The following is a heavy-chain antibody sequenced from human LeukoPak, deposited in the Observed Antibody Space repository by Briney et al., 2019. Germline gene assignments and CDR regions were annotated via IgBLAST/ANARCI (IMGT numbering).Heavy chain of an antibody. CDR1: GGSISSYY. J-gene: IGHJ3*02. CDR3: ARGLVGADAFDI. Sequence: SETLSLTCTVSGGSISSYYWSWLRQPPGKGLEWIGYIYYSGSTNYNPCLKSRVTISVDTSKNQFSLKLSSVTAADTAVYYCARGLVGADAFDIWGQGTMVTVSS. V-gene: IGHV4-59*01. CDR2: IYYSGST. D-gene: IGHD1-26*01.